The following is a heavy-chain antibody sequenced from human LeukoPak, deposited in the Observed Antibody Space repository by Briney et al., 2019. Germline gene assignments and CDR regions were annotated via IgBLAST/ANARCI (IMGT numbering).Heavy chain of an antibody. J-gene: IGHJ2*01. Sequence: PSETLSLTCAVYGGSFSGYYWSWIRQPPGKGLEWIGEINNSGSTNYNASLKSRVTISVDTFKNQFSLKLSSVTAADTAVHYCARGRPYDSLTGSVYWYFDLWGRGTLVTVSS. CDR1: GGSFSGYY. CDR3: ARGRPYDSLTGSVYWYFDL. D-gene: IGHD3-9*01. V-gene: IGHV4-34*01. CDR2: INNSGST.